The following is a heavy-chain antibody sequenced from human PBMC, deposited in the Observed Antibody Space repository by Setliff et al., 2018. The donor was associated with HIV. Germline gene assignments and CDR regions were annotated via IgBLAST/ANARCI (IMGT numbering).Heavy chain of an antibody. V-gene: IGHV1-2*02. CDR3: ARVGGTYSYDTDGFFSFYFEI. CDR1: GYTFTGYY. CDR2: INSNSGGT. D-gene: IGHD3-22*01. J-gene: IGHJ4*02. Sequence: GASVKVSCKASGYTFTGYYINWMRQAPGQGLEWMGWINSNSGGTNYAQRFQGRVTMTRDTSITTAYMELSRLRSGDTAVYYCARVGGTYSYDTDGFFSFYFEIWGRGTLVTVSS.